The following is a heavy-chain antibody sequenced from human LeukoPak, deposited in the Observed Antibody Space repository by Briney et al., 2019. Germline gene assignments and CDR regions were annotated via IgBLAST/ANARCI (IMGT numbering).Heavy chain of an antibody. CDR2: INPNSGGT. CDR1: GYTFTGYY. Sequence: GASVKVSCKASGYTFTGYYMHWVRQAPGQGLEWMGWINPNSGGTNYAQKFQGRVTMTRDTSISTAYMELSRLRSDDTAVYYCARDPHSRSSSWYYMDVWGKGTTVTVSS. V-gene: IGHV1-2*02. D-gene: IGHD6-13*01. CDR3: ARDPHSRSSSWYYMDV. J-gene: IGHJ6*03.